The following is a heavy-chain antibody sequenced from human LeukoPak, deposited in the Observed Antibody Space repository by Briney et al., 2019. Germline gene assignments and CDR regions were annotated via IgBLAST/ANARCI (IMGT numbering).Heavy chain of an antibody. CDR2: IYHSGST. CDR1: GGSISSGGYS. V-gene: IGHV4-30-2*01. J-gene: IGHJ3*02. CDR3: ARDFAYYYDSSGPSGAFDI. D-gene: IGHD3-22*01. Sequence: PSETLSLTCAVSGGSISSGGYSWSWIRQPPGKGLEWIGYIYHSGSTYYNPSLKSRVTISVDRSKNQFSLKLSSVTAADTAVYYCARDFAYYYDSSGPSGAFDIWGQGTMVTVSS.